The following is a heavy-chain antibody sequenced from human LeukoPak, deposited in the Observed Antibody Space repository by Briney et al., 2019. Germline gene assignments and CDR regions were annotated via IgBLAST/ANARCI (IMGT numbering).Heavy chain of an antibody. CDR2: IIPIFGTA. CDR1: GYTFTSYG. Sequence: ASVKVSCKASGYTFTSYGISWVRQAPGQGLEWMGGIIPIFGTANYAQKFQGRVTITADESTSSAYMELSSLRSEDTAVYYCASRCGGDCYDNWFDPWGQGTLVTVSS. V-gene: IGHV1-69*13. D-gene: IGHD2-21*02. J-gene: IGHJ5*02. CDR3: ASRCGGDCYDNWFDP.